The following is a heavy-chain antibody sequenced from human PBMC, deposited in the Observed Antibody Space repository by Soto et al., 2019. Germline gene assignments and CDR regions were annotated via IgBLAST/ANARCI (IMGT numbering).Heavy chain of an antibody. CDR1: GYTFTSYD. J-gene: IGHJ6*04. CDR2: MNPNSGNT. V-gene: IGHV1-8*01. Sequence: ASVKVSCKASGYTFTSYDINWVRQATGQGLEWMGWMNPNSGNTGYAQKFQGRVTMTRNTSISTAYMELSSLRSEDTAVYYCASTYYDFWSGYYSHVDVWGKGTTVTVSS. CDR3: ASTYYDFWSGYYSHVDV. D-gene: IGHD3-3*01.